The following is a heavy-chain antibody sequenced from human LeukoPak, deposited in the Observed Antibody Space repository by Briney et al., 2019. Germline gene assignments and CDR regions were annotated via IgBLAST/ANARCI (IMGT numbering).Heavy chain of an antibody. CDR3: AIAYTAMVYWFDP. V-gene: IGHV1-46*01. D-gene: IGHD5-18*01. CDR2: INPSGGDT. J-gene: IGHJ5*02. CDR1: GYTFTSYY. Sequence: ASVKVSCKASGYTFTSYYMHWVRQAPGQGLEWMRIINPSGGDTSYAQKFQGRVTMTRDTSTSTVYMELSSLRSEDTAVYYCAIAYTAMVYWFDPWGPGTLVTVSS.